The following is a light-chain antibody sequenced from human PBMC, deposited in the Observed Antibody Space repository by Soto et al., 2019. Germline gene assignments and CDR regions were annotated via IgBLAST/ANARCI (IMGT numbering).Light chain of an antibody. CDR1: QDINSW. CDR3: QKYNSLS. V-gene: IGKV1-5*01. CDR2: DAS. J-gene: IGKJ4*01. Sequence: DIQMTQSPSTLSASVGDRVTITCRASQDINSWLAWYQLRPGKAPKLLIYDASSLQSGVPSRFSGSGSGTEFTLTINSLQPDDFATYYCQKYNSLSFGGGTKV.